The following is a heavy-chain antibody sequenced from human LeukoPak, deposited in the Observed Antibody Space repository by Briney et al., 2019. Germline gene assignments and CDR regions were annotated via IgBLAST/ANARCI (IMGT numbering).Heavy chain of an antibody. CDR2: ISSNGGST. CDR3: ARADYYGSRQLLYYFDY. J-gene: IGHJ4*02. CDR1: GSTFSSYA. Sequence: PGGSLRLSCAASGSTFSSYAMHWVRQAPGKGLEYVSAISSNGGSTYYANSVKGRFTISRDNSKNTLYLQMGSLRAEDMAVYYCARADYYGSRQLLYYFDYWGQGTLVTVSS. V-gene: IGHV3-64*01. D-gene: IGHD3-10*01.